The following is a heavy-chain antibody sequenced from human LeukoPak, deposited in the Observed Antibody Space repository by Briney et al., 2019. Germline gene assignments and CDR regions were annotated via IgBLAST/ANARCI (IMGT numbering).Heavy chain of an antibody. V-gene: IGHV4-39*07. D-gene: IGHD5/OR15-5a*01. CDR3: ARDLLLSRYMDV. J-gene: IGHJ6*03. Sequence: SETLSLTCTVSGGSISSSRYYWGWIRQPPGKGLEWIGYIYHSGSTYYNPSLKSRVTISVDRSKNQFSLKLSSVTAADTAVYYCARDLLLSRYMDVWGKGTTVTVSS. CDR2: IYHSGST. CDR1: GGSISSSRYY.